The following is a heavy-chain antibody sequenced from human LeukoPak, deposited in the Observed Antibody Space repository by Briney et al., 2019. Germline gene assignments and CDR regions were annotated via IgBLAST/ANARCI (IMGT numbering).Heavy chain of an antibody. V-gene: IGHV1-18*01. J-gene: IGHJ4*02. D-gene: IGHD3-10*01. CDR1: GYTFTSYG. CDR3: ARGKGIRGGSYHLDEFDY. CDR2: ISAYNGNT. Sequence: APVKVSCKASGYTFTSYGISWVRQAPGQGLEWMGWISAYNGNTNYAQKLQGRVTMTTDTSTSTAYMELRSLRSDDTAVYYCARGKGIRGGSYHLDEFDYWGQGTLVTVSS.